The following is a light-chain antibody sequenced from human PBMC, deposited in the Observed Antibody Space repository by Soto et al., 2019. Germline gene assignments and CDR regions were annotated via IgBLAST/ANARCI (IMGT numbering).Light chain of an antibody. CDR2: AAS. CDR1: QGISRW. J-gene: IGKJ4*01. V-gene: IGKV1-12*01. Sequence: DIQITQSPSSVSASVGDTVTVTVRASQGISRWLAWYQQKPGKAPRLLIYAASSLQNGVPPRFSGTYSGTDFSLTISSLQPGDSATYFCQQTRDFPLTFGGGTKVDIK. CDR3: QQTRDFPLT.